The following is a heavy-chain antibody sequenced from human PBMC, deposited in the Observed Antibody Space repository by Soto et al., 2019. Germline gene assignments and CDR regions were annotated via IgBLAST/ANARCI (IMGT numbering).Heavy chain of an antibody. D-gene: IGHD6-6*01. CDR1: GFTFDDYA. CDR2: ISWNSGSI. Sequence: GGSLRLSCAASGFTFDDYAMHWARQAPGKGLEWVSGISWNSGSIGYADSVKGRFTISRDNAKNSLYLQMNSLRAEDTALYYCAKDMGQLVYYYYGMDVWGQGTTVTVSS. J-gene: IGHJ6*02. CDR3: AKDMGQLVYYYYGMDV. V-gene: IGHV3-9*01.